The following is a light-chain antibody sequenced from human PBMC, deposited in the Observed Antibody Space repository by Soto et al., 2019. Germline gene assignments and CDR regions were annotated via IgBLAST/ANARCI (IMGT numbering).Light chain of an antibody. CDR3: SSYTTSSTQV. J-gene: IGLJ1*01. CDR1: SDDVGAYNY. Sequence: QSALTQPASVSGSPGQSITISCTGTSDDVGAYNYVSWYQQHPGKAPKLMIYEVSNRPSGVSNRFSASKSGNTASLTISGLQAEDEADYYCSSYTTSSTQVFGTGTKLTVL. CDR2: EVS. V-gene: IGLV2-14*01.